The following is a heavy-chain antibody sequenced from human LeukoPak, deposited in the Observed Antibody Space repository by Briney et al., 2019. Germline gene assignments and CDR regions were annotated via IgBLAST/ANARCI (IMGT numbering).Heavy chain of an antibody. CDR3: ARDRLGTHGTFDY. J-gene: IGHJ4*02. Sequence: GASVKVSCKASGGTFSSYAISWVRQAPGQGLEWMGGIIPIFGTANYAQKFQGRVTITADESTSTAYMELSSLRSEDTAVYYCARDRLGTHGTFDYWGQGTLVTVSS. CDR1: GGTFSSYA. V-gene: IGHV1-69*13. CDR2: IIPIFGTA. D-gene: IGHD7-27*01.